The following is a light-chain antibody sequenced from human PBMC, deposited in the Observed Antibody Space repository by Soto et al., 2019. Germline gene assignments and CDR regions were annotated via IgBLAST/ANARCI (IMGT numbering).Light chain of an antibody. V-gene: IGLV2-14*01. CDR1: TTDIGGNSY. Sequence: QSALTQPASVSGSPGQSITISCTGTTTDIGGNSYVSWYQQHPGKAPKLMIYDVSSRPSGVSDRFSGSKSGNTASLTISGLRTEDEADYYCSSWSRTSTPDMFGTGTKVTVL. CDR2: DVS. J-gene: IGLJ1*01. CDR3: SSWSRTSTPDM.